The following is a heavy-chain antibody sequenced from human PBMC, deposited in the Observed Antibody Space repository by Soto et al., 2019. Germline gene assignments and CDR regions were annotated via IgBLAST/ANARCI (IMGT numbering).Heavy chain of an antibody. CDR3: ASLPQGYYDRSGRLVDY. CDR2: ISAGGSDI. CDR1: GFTFSDYY. V-gene: IGHV3-11*01. D-gene: IGHD3-22*01. Sequence: GGSLRLSCASSGFTFSDYYMSWIRQAPGKGLEWVAYISAGGSDIYYGDSAKGRFTVSRDNTKKSLYLQMSNLRADDTAIYYCASLPQGYYDRSGRLVDYWGHGTLVTVSS. J-gene: IGHJ4*01.